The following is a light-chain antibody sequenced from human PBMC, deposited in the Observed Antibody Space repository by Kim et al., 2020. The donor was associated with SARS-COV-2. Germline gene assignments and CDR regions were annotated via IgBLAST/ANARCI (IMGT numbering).Light chain of an antibody. CDR1: QHISTY. Sequence: ASRGDRVTITCRASQHISTYLAWYQQKPGKAPSLLIHTASILQSGVPSRFSGSRSGTDFTLTISCLQSEDFATYYCQQYYSYPLTFGGGTKVEIK. CDR2: TAS. V-gene: IGKV1-8*01. CDR3: QQYYSYPLT. J-gene: IGKJ4*01.